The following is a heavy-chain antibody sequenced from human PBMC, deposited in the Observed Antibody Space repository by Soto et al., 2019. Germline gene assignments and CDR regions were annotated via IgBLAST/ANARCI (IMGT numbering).Heavy chain of an antibody. D-gene: IGHD3-22*01. J-gene: IGHJ5*02. CDR1: GYTFTGYY. V-gene: IGHV1-3*01. CDR3: ARERFMYYYDSSGYYPLWFDP. CDR2: INAGNGNT. Sequence: ASVKVSFKASGYTFTGYYMHWLRQAPGQGLEWMGWINAGNGNTKYSQKFQGRVTITRDTSASTAYMELSSLRSEDTAVYYCARERFMYYYDSSGYYPLWFDPWGQGTLVTVS.